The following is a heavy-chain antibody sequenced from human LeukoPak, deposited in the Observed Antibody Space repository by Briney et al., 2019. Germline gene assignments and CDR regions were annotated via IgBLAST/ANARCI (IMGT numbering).Heavy chain of an antibody. CDR1: GASPRSFY. V-gene: IGHV4-59*01. Sequence: SETLSLTCRVSGASPRSFYWDWLRQSPGKGLEWIGYISDTGKTASNPSLKSRVTISLGTSKTQFSLRLRSVTAADSAVYYCATGYYEPFATWGPGILVTVSS. CDR3: ATGYYEPFAT. D-gene: IGHD1-26*01. CDR2: ISDTGKT. J-gene: IGHJ5*02.